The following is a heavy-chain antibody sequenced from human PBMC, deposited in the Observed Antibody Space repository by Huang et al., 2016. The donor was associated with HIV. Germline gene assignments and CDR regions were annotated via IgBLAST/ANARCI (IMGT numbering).Heavy chain of an antibody. D-gene: IGHD6-19*01. CDR3: ARDSQQWLVEDY. V-gene: IGHV3-74*01. CDR2: INSDGSST. Sequence: EVQLVESGGGLVQPGGSLSLSCAASGFTFSSYGMQGVRQAPGKGLGWVSRINSDGSSTSYADSVKGRFTISRDNAKNTLYLQMNSLRAEDTAVYYCARDSQQWLVEDYWGQGTLVTVSS. J-gene: IGHJ4*02. CDR1: GFTFSSYG.